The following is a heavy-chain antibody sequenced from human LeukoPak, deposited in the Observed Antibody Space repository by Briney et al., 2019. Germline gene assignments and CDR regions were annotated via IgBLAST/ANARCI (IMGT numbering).Heavy chain of an antibody. CDR1: GGTFSSYA. D-gene: IGHD3-22*01. CDR2: IIPIFGTA. V-gene: IGHV1-69*05. Sequence: SVKVSCKASGGTFSSYAISWVRQAPGQGLEWMGGIIPIFGTANYAQRFQGRVTITTDESTSTAYMELSSLRSEDTAVYYCASTALDSSGYYSTDAFDIWGQGTMVTVSS. CDR3: ASTALDSSGYYSTDAFDI. J-gene: IGHJ3*02.